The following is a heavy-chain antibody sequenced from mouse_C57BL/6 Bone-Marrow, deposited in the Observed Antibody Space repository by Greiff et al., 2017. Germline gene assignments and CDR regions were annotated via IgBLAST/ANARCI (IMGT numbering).Heavy chain of an antibody. Sequence: QVQLKESGAELARPGASVKLSCKASGYTFTSYGISWVKQRTGQGLEWIGEMYPRSGNTYYNEKFKGKATLTADKSSSTAYMELRSLTSEDSAVYFCARFYYGYDGWFAYWGQGTLVTVSA. CDR2: MYPRSGNT. CDR1: GYTFTSYG. CDR3: ARFYYGYDGWFAY. J-gene: IGHJ3*01. V-gene: IGHV1-81*01. D-gene: IGHD2-2*01.